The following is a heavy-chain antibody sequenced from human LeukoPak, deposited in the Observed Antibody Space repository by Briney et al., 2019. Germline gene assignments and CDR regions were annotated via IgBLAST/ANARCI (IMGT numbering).Heavy chain of an antibody. Sequence: HPGGSLRLSCAASGFTFRNHAMSWVRQAPGKGLEWVSVISGSGETTYYADSVKGRFTISRDNSQNTLYLQMSSLRGEDADLYYCAKDRGMVGALVRAFDYWGQGTLVTVSS. D-gene: IGHD1-26*01. CDR1: GFTFRNHA. CDR3: AKDRGMVGALVRAFDY. J-gene: IGHJ4*02. CDR2: ISGSGETT. V-gene: IGHV3-23*01.